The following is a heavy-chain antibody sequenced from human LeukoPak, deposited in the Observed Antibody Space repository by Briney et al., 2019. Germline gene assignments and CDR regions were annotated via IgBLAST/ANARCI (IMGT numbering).Heavy chain of an antibody. Sequence: PGGSLRLSCAASGFTFSSYGMNWDRQAPGKGLEWVANINYDGSKKNYVDSVKGRFTISRDNSKNSLHLQMNSLRAEDTAVYYCATDRDNSDWQKRFDCWGQGTLVTVSS. J-gene: IGHJ4*02. CDR2: INYDGSKK. V-gene: IGHV3-7*01. CDR1: GFTFSSYG. CDR3: ATDRDNSDWQKRFDC. D-gene: IGHD2-21*02.